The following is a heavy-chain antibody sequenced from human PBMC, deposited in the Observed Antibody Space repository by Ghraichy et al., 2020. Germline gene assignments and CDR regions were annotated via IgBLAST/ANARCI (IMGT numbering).Heavy chain of an antibody. CDR2: ISAPGVTT. V-gene: IGHV3-23*01. Sequence: GGSLRLSCAASGFTFNSYAMNWVRQAPGKGLEWVSSISAPGVTTYYADSVQGRFTISRDNSKNTVYLQMNSLRAEDTAVYYCAKDRGGNRDKTGYYYTVALFDSWGQGTLVTVSS. D-gene: IGHD3-22*01. CDR3: AKDRGGNRDKTGYYYTVALFDS. J-gene: IGHJ4*02. CDR1: GFTFNSYA.